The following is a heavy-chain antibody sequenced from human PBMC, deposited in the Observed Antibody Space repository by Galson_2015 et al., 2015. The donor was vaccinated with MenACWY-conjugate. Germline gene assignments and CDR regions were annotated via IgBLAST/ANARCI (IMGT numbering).Heavy chain of an antibody. CDR2: SGNT. CDR3: ARSSTVTTRWFDP. Sequence: SGNTYYNPSLKSRVTISVDTSRNRFSLNLNSVTAADTAVYYCARSSTVTTRWFDPWGQGTLVTVSS. D-gene: IGHD4-17*01. J-gene: IGHJ5*02. V-gene: IGHV4-39*07.